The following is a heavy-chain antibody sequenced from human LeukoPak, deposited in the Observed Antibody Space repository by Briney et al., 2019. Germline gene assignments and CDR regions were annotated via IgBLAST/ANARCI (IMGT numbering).Heavy chain of an antibody. V-gene: IGHV3-23*01. CDR2: ISGSGGST. Sequence: GGSLRLSCAASGFTFSSYAMSWVRQAPGKGLEWVSAISGSGGSTYYADSVKGRFTISRDNAKNSLYLQMNSLRAEDTAVYYCARDTPENYDFWSGYYYYYMDVWGKGTTVTVS. CDR3: ARDTPENYDFWSGYYYYYMDV. J-gene: IGHJ6*03. CDR1: GFTFSSYA. D-gene: IGHD3-3*01.